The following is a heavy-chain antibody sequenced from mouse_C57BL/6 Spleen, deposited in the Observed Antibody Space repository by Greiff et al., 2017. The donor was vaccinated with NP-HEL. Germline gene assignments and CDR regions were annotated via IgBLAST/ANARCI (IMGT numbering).Heavy chain of an antibody. CDR1: GYAFTNYL. V-gene: IGHV1-54*01. J-gene: IGHJ2*01. D-gene: IGHD1-1*01. CDR3: AKEGGSGLDY. Sequence: QVQLQQSGAELVRPGTSVKVSCKASGYAFTNYLIEWVKQRPGQGLEWIGVINPGSGGTNYNEKFKGKATLTAEKSSSTAYMQLSSLTSEDSAVYFCAKEGGSGLDYWGQGTTLTVSS. CDR2: INPGSGGT.